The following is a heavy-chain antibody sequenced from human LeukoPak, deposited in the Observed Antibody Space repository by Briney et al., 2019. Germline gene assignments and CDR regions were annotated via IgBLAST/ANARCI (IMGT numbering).Heavy chain of an antibody. J-gene: IGHJ4*02. CDR2: IYHSGST. D-gene: IGHD6-19*01. CDR1: GGSISSSNW. Sequence: PSETLSLTCAVSGGSISSSNWWSWVRQPPGKGLEWIGEIYHSGSTNYNPSLESRVTISVDKSKNQFSLKLSSVTAADTAVYYCARLHSSGSIYFYYFDYWGQGTLVSVSS. CDR3: ARLHSSGSIYFYYFDY. V-gene: IGHV4-4*02.